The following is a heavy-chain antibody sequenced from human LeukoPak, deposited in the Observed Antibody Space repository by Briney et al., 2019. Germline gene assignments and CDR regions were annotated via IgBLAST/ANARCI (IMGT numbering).Heavy chain of an antibody. V-gene: IGHV3-23*01. D-gene: IGHD6-19*01. CDR1: GFTFSSYA. J-gene: IGHJ4*02. Sequence: GGSLRLSCAASGFTFSSYAMTWVRQAPGKGLEWVSAISGSGGSTYYADSVKGRFTISRDNSKNTLYPQMNSLRAEDTAVYYCAKGVISSSGWYLNYWGQGTLVTVSS. CDR2: ISGSGGST. CDR3: AKGVISSSGWYLNY.